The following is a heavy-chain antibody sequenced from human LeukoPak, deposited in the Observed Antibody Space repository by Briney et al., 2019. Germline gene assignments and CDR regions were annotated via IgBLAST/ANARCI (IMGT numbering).Heavy chain of an antibody. Sequence: NASGTLSLTCAVYGGSFSGYYWSWIRQPPGKGLEWIGEINHSGSTNYNPSLKSRVTISGDTSKNQFSLKLSSVTAADTAVYYCARGPTGPSDVWGKGTTVTVSS. CDR2: INHSGST. J-gene: IGHJ6*04. V-gene: IGHV4-34*01. CDR1: GGSFSGYY. CDR3: ARGPTGPSDV.